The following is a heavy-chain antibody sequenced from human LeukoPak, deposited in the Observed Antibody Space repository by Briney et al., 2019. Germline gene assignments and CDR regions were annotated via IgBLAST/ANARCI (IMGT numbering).Heavy chain of an antibody. V-gene: IGHV3-30*02. CDR2: IRYDGSNK. CDR1: GFTFSSYG. Sequence: GGSLRLSCAASGFTFSSYGMHWVRQAPGTGLEWVAFIRYDGSNKYYADSVKGRFTISRDNSKNTLYLQMNSLRAEDTAVYYCAKDGTTGIAAAGDDAFDIWGQGTMVTVSS. D-gene: IGHD6-13*01. J-gene: IGHJ3*02. CDR3: AKDGTTGIAAAGDDAFDI.